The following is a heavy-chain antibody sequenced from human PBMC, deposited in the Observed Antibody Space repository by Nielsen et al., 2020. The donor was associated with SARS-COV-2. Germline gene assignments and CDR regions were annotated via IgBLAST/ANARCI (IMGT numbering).Heavy chain of an antibody. V-gene: IGHV5-51*01. Sequence: LKISCKGSGYSFTSYWIGWVRQMPGKGLEWMGIIYPGDSDTRYSPSFQGQVTISADKSISTAYLQWSSLKASDTAMYYCARTGYCSGGICYSDYYYVMDVWGQGTMVTVSS. CDR1: GYSFTSYW. J-gene: IGHJ6*02. CDR3: ARTGYCSGGICYSDYYYVMDV. CDR2: IYPGDSDT. D-gene: IGHD2-15*01.